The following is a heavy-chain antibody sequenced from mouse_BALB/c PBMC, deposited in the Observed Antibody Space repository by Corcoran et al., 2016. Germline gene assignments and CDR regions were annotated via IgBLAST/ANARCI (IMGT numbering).Heavy chain of an antibody. CDR3: ARFYYGYDWYFDV. D-gene: IGHD2-2*01. Sequence: EIQLQQYGPELVKPGASVKVSCTASGYAFTSYHMYWVKQSNGKSLAWIGYIDPYNGGTSYNQKFKGKATLTVDKSSSTAYMHLNSLTSEDSAVYYCARFYYGYDWYFDVWGAGTTVTVSS. CDR2: IDPYNGGT. J-gene: IGHJ1*01. V-gene: IGHV1S135*01. CDR1: GYAFTSYH.